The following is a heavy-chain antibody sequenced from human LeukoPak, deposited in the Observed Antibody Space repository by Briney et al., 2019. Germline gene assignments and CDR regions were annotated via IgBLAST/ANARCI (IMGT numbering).Heavy chain of an antibody. J-gene: IGHJ4*02. CDR2: INWNSGSI. V-gene: IGHV3-9*03. Sequence: GGSLRLSCAASGFTFGDYAMHWVRQAPGKGLEWVSGINWNSGSIVYADSVKGRFTISRDNAKNSLYLQMSSLRADDMALYYCAKGRGGSYNNPFDYLGQGTLVTVSS. D-gene: IGHD1-26*01. CDR1: GFTFGDYA. CDR3: AKGRGGSYNNPFDY.